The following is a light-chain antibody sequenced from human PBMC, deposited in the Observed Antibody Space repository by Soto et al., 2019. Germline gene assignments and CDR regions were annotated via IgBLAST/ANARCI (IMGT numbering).Light chain of an antibody. Sequence: DIVLTQSPGTLSLSPGERATLYCSASQRLPSDYLAWYQQKPGQAPRLLIYVASSRATGIPDRFSGSGSATDFTRSISRLEPEDFAVYYCQHYFTSPYTFGQGTKLEIK. J-gene: IGKJ2*01. V-gene: IGKV3-20*01. CDR2: VAS. CDR3: QHYFTSPYT. CDR1: QRLPSDY.